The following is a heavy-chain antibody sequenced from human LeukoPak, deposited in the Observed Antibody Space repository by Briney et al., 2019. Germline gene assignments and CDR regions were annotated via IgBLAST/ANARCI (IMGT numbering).Heavy chain of an antibody. CDR1: GFTFSSYS. Sequence: GGSLRPSCAASGFTFSSYSMNWVRQAPGKGLEWVSSISSSSSYIYYADSVKGRFTISRDNAKNSLYLQMNSLRAEDTAVYYCARHDTPTYGMDVWGQGTTVTVSS. D-gene: IGHD3-9*01. CDR2: ISSSSSYI. J-gene: IGHJ6*02. CDR3: ARHDTPTYGMDV. V-gene: IGHV3-21*01.